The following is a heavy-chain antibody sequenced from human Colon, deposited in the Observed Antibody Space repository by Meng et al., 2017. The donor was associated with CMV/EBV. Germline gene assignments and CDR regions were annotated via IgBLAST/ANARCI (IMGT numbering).Heavy chain of an antibody. D-gene: IGHD6-19*01. CDR3: ARHFDSGWSDY. J-gene: IGHJ4*02. Sequence: TVSGGSVSSSSHYWGWIRQPPGEGLEWIGSIYYTGSTFYTPSLKSRATISLDTSKNQFSLNLTSVTAADTAVYYCARHFDSGWSDYWGQGNLVTVSS. V-gene: IGHV4-39*01. CDR2: IYYTGST. CDR1: GGSVSSSSHY.